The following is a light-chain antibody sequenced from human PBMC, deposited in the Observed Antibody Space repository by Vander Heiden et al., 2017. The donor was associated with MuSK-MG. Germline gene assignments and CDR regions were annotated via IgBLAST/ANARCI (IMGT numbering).Light chain of an antibody. V-gene: IGKV3D-20*01. Sequence: EIVLTQSPATLSLSPGARATLSCGASQGVSSSYLAWYQQKPGLAARRLLYYASSRATGIPDRFIGSGSGTDFSLTISRLEPEDFSVVYCCQYGGYRYTFGQGTKLEIK. CDR1: QGVSSSY. J-gene: IGKJ2*01. CDR3: CQYGGYRYT. CDR2: YAS.